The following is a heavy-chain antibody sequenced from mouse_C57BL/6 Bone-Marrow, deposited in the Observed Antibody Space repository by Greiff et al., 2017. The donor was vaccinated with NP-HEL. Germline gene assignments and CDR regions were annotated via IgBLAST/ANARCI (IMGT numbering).Heavy chain of an antibody. CDR1: GYTFTDYY. J-gene: IGHJ4*01. CDR2: INPNNGGT. V-gene: IGHV1-26*01. CDR3: AREGSIAMDY. D-gene: IGHD1-1*01. Sequence: EVQLQQSGPELVKPGASVKISCKASGYTFTDYYMNWVKQSHGKSLEWIGDINPNNGGTSYNQKFKGKATLTVDKSSSTAYMGLRSLTSEDSAVYYCAREGSIAMDYWGQGTSVTVSS.